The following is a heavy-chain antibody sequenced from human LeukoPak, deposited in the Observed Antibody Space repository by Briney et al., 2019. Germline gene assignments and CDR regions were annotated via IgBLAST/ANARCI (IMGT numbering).Heavy chain of an antibody. CDR1: GGSISSYY. CDR3: ARGANYKWFLPHYYYYYGMDV. J-gene: IGHJ6*02. Sequence: SETLSLTCTVSGGSISSYYWSWIRQPPGKGLEWIGYIYYSGSTNYNPSLKSRVTISVDTSKNHFSLKLSSVTAADTAVYYCARGANYKWFLPHYYYYYGMDVWGQGTTVTVSS. D-gene: IGHD3-22*01. V-gene: IGHV4-59*01. CDR2: IYYSGST.